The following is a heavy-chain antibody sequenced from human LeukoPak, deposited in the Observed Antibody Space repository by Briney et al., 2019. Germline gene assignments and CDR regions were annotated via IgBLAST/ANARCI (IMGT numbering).Heavy chain of an antibody. J-gene: IGHJ6*03. CDR3: ARGTAAAILSDYYYYMDV. Sequence: ASVTVSCKASGYTFTIYDINWVRQATGQGLEWMGWMNPNSGNTGYAQKFQGRVTMTRNTSISTAYMELSSLRSEDTAVYYCARGTAAAILSDYYYYMDVWGKGTTVTVSS. CDR1: GYTFTIYD. D-gene: IGHD2-2*02. CDR2: MNPNSGNT. V-gene: IGHV1-8*01.